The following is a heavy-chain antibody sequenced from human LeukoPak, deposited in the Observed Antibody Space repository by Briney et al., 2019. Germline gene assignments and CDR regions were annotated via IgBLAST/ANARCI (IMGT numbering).Heavy chain of an antibody. V-gene: IGHV3-20*04. CDR2: INWNGVSR. Sequence: GGSLRLSCAASGFTFDGYGMTWVRQAPGKGLEWVSGINWNGVSRDYAGSVKGRFTISRDNAKNSLYLQMNSLRAEDTALYYCARTRYSGSYGGADYWGQGTQITVSS. J-gene: IGHJ4*02. D-gene: IGHD1-26*01. CDR1: GFTFDGYG. CDR3: ARTRYSGSYGGADY.